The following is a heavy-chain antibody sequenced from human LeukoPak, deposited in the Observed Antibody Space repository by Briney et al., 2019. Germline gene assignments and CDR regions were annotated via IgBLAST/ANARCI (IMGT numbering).Heavy chain of an antibody. V-gene: IGHV3-21*01. J-gene: IGHJ4*02. CDR1: GFTFSSYS. Sequence: GGSLRLSCAASGFTFSSYSMNWVRQAPGKGLEWVSSISSSSSYIYYADSVKGRFTISRDNAKNSLYLQMNSLRAEDTAVYYCARDSDAPDYYDSSGYAYYFDYWGQGTLVTVSS. CDR3: ARDSDAPDYYDSSGYAYYFDY. D-gene: IGHD3-22*01. CDR2: ISSSSSYI.